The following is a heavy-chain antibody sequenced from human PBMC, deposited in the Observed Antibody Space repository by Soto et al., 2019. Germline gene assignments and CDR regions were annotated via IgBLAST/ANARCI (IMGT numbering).Heavy chain of an antibody. J-gene: IGHJ5*02. Sequence: PSETLSLTCAVYGGSFSGYYWSWIRQPPGKGLEWIGEINHSGSTNYNPSLKSRVTISVDTSKNQFSLKLSSVTAADTAVYYCARGPAAFNWFDPWGQGTLVTVSS. CDR3: ARGPAAFNWFDP. D-gene: IGHD6-13*01. CDR1: GGSFSGYY. V-gene: IGHV4-34*01. CDR2: INHSGST.